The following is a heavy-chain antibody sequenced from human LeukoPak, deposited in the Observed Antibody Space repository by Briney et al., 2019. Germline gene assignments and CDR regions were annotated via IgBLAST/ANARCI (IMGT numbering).Heavy chain of an antibody. J-gene: IGHJ4*02. CDR3: ARALPSSYYYFDY. CDR1: GFXVISHE. CDR2: ISSSGNTI. D-gene: IGHD6-13*01. Sequence: GGSLRLSCAGSGFXVISHEINWVRQAPGKGLEWVSYISSSGNTIYYVDSVKGRFTISRDNAKNSLYLQMNSLRAEDTAVYYCARALPSSYYYFDYWGQGTLVTVSS. V-gene: IGHV3-48*03.